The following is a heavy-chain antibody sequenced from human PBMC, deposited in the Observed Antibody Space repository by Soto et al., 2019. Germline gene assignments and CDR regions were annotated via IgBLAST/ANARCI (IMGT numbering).Heavy chain of an antibody. D-gene: IGHD4-17*01. CDR3: AHTWPTVTTDSRFYY. Sequence: QITLKESGPTLVKPTQTLTLTCTFSGFSLSTSGVGVGWIRQPPGKALEWLALIYWDDDKRYSPSLKSRLTITKDTYKNQVVLTMTDMDPVDTATYYCAHTWPTVTTDSRFYYWGQGTLVTVSS. CDR2: IYWDDDK. J-gene: IGHJ4*02. CDR1: GFSLSTSGVG. V-gene: IGHV2-5*02.